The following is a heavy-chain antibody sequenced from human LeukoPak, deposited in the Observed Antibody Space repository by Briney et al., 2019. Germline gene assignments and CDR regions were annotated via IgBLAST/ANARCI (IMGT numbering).Heavy chain of an antibody. Sequence: IPSETLSLTCAVYGGSFSGYYRSWIRQPPGKGLEWIGEINHSGSTNYNPSLKSRVTISVDTSKNQFSLKLSSVTAADTAVYYCARTYRGWSGYDAFDIWGQGTMVTVSS. J-gene: IGHJ3*02. CDR3: ARTYRGWSGYDAFDI. D-gene: IGHD6-19*01. CDR2: INHSGST. V-gene: IGHV4-34*01. CDR1: GGSFSGYY.